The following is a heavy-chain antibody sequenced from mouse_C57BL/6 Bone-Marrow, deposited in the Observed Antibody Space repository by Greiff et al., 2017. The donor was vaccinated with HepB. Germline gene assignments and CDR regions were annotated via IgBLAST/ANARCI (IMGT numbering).Heavy chain of an antibody. CDR2: IHPNSGST. D-gene: IGHD1-1*01. J-gene: IGHJ4*01. CDR3: ARSLITTVVATDYAMDY. Sequence: VQLQQPGAELVKPGASVKLSCKASGYTFTSYWMHWVKQRPGQGLEWIGMIHPNSGSTNYNEKFKSKATLTVDKSSSTAYMQLSSLTSEYSAVYYCARSLITTVVATDYAMDYWGQGTSVTVSS. CDR1: GYTFTSYW. V-gene: IGHV1-64*01.